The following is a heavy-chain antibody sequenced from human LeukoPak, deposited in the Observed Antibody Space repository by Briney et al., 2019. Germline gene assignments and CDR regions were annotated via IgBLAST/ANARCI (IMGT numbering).Heavy chain of an antibody. CDR2: IYSGGST. Sequence: GGSLRLSCAASGFTVSSNYMSWVRQAPGKGLEWVSVIYSGGSTYYADSVKGRFTISRDNSKNTLYLQMNSLRAEDTAVYYCAKEAVPAFFHYWGQGTLVTVSS. CDR3: AKEAVPAFFHY. D-gene: IGHD3-10*01. V-gene: IGHV3-66*01. J-gene: IGHJ4*02. CDR1: GFTVSSNY.